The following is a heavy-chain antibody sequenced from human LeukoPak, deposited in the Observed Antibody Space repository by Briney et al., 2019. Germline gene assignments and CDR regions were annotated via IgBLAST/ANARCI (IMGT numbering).Heavy chain of an antibody. Sequence: GSLRLSCAASGFIFSSFAMSWVRQAPGKGLEWIGEINHSGSINYNPSLKSRVTISVDTSKNQFSLKLSSVTAADTAVYYCARAGSGSPLRAFDIWGQGTMVTVSS. CDR3: ARAGSGSPLRAFDI. J-gene: IGHJ3*02. CDR1: GFIFSSFA. V-gene: IGHV4-34*01. D-gene: IGHD3-22*01. CDR2: INHSGSI.